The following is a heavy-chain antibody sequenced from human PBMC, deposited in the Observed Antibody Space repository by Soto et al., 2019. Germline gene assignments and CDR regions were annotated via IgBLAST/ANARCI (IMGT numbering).Heavy chain of an antibody. D-gene: IGHD6-13*01. CDR3: ARGLIWWAAAAVHFDY. J-gene: IGHJ4*02. V-gene: IGHV3-48*01. CDR1: GFTFSSYS. Sequence: GGSLRLSCAASGFTFSSYSMNWVRQAPGKGLEWVSYISSSSSTIYYADSVKGRFTISRDNAKNSLYLQMNSLRAEDTAVYYCARGLIWWAAAAVHFDYWGQGTLVTVSS. CDR2: ISSSSSTI.